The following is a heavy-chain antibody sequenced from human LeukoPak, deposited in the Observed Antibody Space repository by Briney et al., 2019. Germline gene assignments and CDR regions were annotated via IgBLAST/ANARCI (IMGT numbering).Heavy chain of an antibody. CDR2: ISYDGSNK. CDR1: GFTFSSYA. Sequence: GGSLRLSCAAAGFTFSSYAMHWVRQAPGKRLEWVAGISYDGSNKYYADSVKGRFTISRDNSKNTLYLQMNSLRAEDTAVYYCARDLLAYCGGDCSFSFGYWGQGTLVTVSS. V-gene: IGHV3-30-3*01. D-gene: IGHD2-21*02. CDR3: ARDLLAYCGGDCSFSFGY. J-gene: IGHJ4*02.